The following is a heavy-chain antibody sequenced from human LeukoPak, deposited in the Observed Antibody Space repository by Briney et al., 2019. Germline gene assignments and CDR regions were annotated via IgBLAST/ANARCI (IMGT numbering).Heavy chain of an antibody. CDR2: LYQSGST. CDR3: ARDRLAMVRGVIPKEAWGWFDP. V-gene: IGHV4-38-2*02. Sequence: SETLSLTCTVSGYSISSTYYWGWIRQPPGKGLEWIGSLYQSGSTYYNPSLKSRVTISVDTSKNQFSLRLSSVTASDTAVYYCARDRLAMVRGVIPKEAWGWFDPWGQGTLVTVSS. J-gene: IGHJ5*02. CDR1: GYSISSTYY. D-gene: IGHD3-10*01.